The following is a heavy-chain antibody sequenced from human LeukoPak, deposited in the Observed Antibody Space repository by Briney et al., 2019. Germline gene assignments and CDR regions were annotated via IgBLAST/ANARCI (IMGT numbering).Heavy chain of an antibody. J-gene: IGHJ6*03. CDR3: ARGVIVVVPAALVVGHYYYMDV. D-gene: IGHD2-2*01. CDR2: IYTSGGT. Sequence: PSETLSLTCTVSGGSISSGNYYWSWIRQPAGKGLEWIGRIYTSGGTNCNPSLESRVTILIDTPKNQFSLKLSSVTAADTAVYYCARGVIVVVPAALVVGHYYYMDVWGKGTTVTVSS. CDR1: GGSISSGNYY. V-gene: IGHV4-61*02.